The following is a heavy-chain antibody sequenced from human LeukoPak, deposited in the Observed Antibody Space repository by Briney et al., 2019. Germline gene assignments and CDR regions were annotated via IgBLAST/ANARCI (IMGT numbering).Heavy chain of an antibody. Sequence: PGGSLRLSCAASGVTFSSYGMHWVRQAPGKELEWVAVVSYDGSNKYYADSVKGRFTISRDNSKNTLYLQMNSLRAEDTAVYYCAKAVPGDDSRPNWGQGTLVTVSS. D-gene: IGHD3-22*01. CDR2: VSYDGSNK. CDR3: AKAVPGDDSRPN. J-gene: IGHJ4*02. V-gene: IGHV3-30*18. CDR1: GVTFSSYG.